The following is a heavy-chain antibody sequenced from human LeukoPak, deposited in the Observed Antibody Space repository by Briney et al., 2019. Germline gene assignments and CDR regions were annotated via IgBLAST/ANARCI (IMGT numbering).Heavy chain of an antibody. CDR1: GYTFTAYY. J-gene: IGHJ4*02. D-gene: IGHD6-13*01. CDR2: INPGGGST. V-gene: IGHV1-46*01. Sequence: ASVKVSCKPSGYTFTAYYMHWVRQAPGQGLEWMGIINPGGGSTSYAQKFQGRVTMTRDTSTSSVYMELSSLRSEDTAVYYCARIGAGSSRDYWGQGTLVTVSS. CDR3: ARIGAGSSRDY.